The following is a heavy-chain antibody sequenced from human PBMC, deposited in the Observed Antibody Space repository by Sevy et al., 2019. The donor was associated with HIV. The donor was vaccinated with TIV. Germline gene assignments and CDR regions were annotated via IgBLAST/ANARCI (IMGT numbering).Heavy chain of an antibody. CDR3: VRDDRDGYFEY. CDR1: GYTFTGYY. Sequence: ASVKVSCKASGYTFTGYYMHWVRQATGQGLQWMGWINPDSGGPNYAPKFQGRVTLTRDTSISTAYMELSRLKSGDTAVYYCVRDDRDGYFEYWGQGTLVTVSS. CDR2: INPDSGGP. V-gene: IGHV1-2*02. J-gene: IGHJ4*02.